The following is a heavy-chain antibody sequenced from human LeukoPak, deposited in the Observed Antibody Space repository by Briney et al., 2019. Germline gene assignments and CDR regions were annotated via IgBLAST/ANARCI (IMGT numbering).Heavy chain of an antibody. J-gene: IGHJ4*02. CDR3: ARVATMVRGVPYFDY. V-gene: IGHV4-34*01. CDR2: INHSGST. D-gene: IGHD3-10*01. Sequence: SETLSLTCAVYGGSFSGYYWSWIRQPPGKGLEWIGEINHSGSTNYNPSLKSRVTISVDTSKNQFSLKLSSVTAADTAVYYCARVATMVRGVPYFDYWGQGTLVTVSS. CDR1: GGSFSGYY.